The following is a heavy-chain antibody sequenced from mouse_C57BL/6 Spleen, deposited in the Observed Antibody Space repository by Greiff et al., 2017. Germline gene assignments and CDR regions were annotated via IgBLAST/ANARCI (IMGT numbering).Heavy chain of an antibody. CDR2: ISGGGGNT. CDR1: GFTFSSYT. D-gene: IGHD1-1*01. J-gene: IGHJ1*03. CDR3: ARHYYYGSSYGYFDV. V-gene: IGHV5-9*01. Sequence: EVNVVESGGGLVKPGGSLKLSCAASGFTFSSYTMSWVRQTPEKRLEWVATISGGGGNTYYPDSVKGRFTISRDNAKNTLYLQMSSLRSEDTALYYCARHYYYGSSYGYFDVWGTGTTVTVAS.